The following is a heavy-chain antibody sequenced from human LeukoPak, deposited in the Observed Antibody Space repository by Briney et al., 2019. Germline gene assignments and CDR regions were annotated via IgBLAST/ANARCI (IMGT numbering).Heavy chain of an antibody. CDR1: GGSISSYY. J-gene: IGHJ3*02. CDR3: ARGYSSSSRWAFDI. CDR2: IYTSGST. Sequence: SETLSLTCTVSGGSISSYYWSWLRQPAGKGLEWIGRIYTSGSTNYNPSLKSRVTMSVDTSKNQFSLKLSSVTAADTAVYYCARGYSSSSRWAFDIWGQGTMVTVSS. D-gene: IGHD6-13*01. V-gene: IGHV4-4*07.